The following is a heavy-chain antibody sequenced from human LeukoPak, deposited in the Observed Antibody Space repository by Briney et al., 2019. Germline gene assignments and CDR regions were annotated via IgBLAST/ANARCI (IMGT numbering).Heavy chain of an antibody. J-gene: IGHJ4*02. CDR1: GGSISSYY. CDR3: ARGDGDANDY. V-gene: IGHV4-4*09. Sequence: SETLSLTCTVSGGSISSYYWSWIRQPPGKGLEWIGYIYTSGSTNYNPSLKSRVTLSVDTSKNQFSLKLSSVTAADTAVYYCARGDGDANDYWGQGTLVTVSS. D-gene: IGHD4-17*01. CDR2: IYTSGST.